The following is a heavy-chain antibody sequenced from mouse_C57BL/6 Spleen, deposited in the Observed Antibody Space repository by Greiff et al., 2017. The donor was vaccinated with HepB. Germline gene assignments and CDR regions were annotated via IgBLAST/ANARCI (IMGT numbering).Heavy chain of an antibody. CDR2: IDPETGGT. J-gene: IGHJ2*01. CDR1: GYTFTDYE. CDR3: TRSFYDGPYYFDY. D-gene: IGHD2-3*01. V-gene: IGHV1-15*01. Sequence: QVQLQQSGAELVRPGASVTLSCKASGYTFTDYEMHWVKQTPVHGLEWIGAIDPETGGTAYNQKFKGKAILTADKSSSTAYMELRSLTSEDSAVYYCTRSFYDGPYYFDYWGQGTTLTVSS.